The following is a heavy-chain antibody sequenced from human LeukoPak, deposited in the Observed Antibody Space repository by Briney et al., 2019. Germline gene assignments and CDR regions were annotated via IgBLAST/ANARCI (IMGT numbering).Heavy chain of an antibody. J-gene: IGHJ3*02. V-gene: IGHV3-48*03. CDR3: ASILWLYYYGRGGAFDI. Sequence: GGSLRLSCAASGFTFSSYEMNWVRQAPGKGLEWVSYISSSGSTIYYADSVKGRFTISRDNAKNSLYLQMSSLRAEDTAVYYCASILWLYYYGRGGAFDIWGQGTMVTVSS. D-gene: IGHD3-10*02. CDR2: ISSSGSTI. CDR1: GFTFSSYE.